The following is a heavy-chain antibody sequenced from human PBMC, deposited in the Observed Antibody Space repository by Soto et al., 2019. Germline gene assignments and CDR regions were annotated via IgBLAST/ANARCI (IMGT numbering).Heavy chain of an antibody. CDR1: GYTFTSYV. CDR3: ARKINWSGVSWCYEH. CDR2: ISAYNGNT. Sequence: GAAVKFSFNASGYTFTSYVISWVRQAPGQVLDCIGWISAYNGNTNYAQNLQGRVTMTTDTSTSTAYMELRSLRSDDTAVYYCARKINWSGVSWCYEHWAHGTLENDSS. D-gene: IGHD2-15*01. J-gene: IGHJ4*01. V-gene: IGHV1-18*01.